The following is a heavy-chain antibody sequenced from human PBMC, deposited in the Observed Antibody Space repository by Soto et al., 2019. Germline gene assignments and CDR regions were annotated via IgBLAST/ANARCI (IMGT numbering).Heavy chain of an antibody. D-gene: IGHD4-4*01. J-gene: IGHJ3*02. Sequence: QVQLVQSGAEVKKPGASLKVSCKASGYSLTSYYMHWVRQAPGQGLEWMGGIIPIFGTANYAQKFQGRVTITADKSTSTAYMELSSLRSEDTAVYYCARGLYGYSNRDDAFDIWGQGTMVTVSS. CDR1: GYSLTSYY. V-gene: IGHV1-69*06. CDR3: ARGLYGYSNRDDAFDI. CDR2: IIPIFGTA.